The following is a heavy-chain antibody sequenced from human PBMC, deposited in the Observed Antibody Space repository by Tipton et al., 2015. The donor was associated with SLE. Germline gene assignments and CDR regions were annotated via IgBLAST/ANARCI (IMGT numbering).Heavy chain of an antibody. V-gene: IGHV4-38-2*02. CDR3: TRDPYYYDSSGSPYSY. D-gene: IGHD3-22*01. CDR1: GYSISIGYY. Sequence: LRLSCAVSGYSISIGYYWGWIRQPPGKGLEWIGSIYHSGSTYYNPSLKSRVTISVDTSKNQFSLKLNSVTAADTAVYYCTRDPYYYDSSGSPYSYWGQGTLVTVSS. CDR2: IYHSGST. J-gene: IGHJ4*02.